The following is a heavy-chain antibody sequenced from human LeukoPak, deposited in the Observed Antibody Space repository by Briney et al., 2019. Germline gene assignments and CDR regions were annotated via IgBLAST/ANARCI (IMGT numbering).Heavy chain of an antibody. CDR3: AGGMALLWEHGY. Sequence: GRSLRLSCAASGFTSSTYAMPWVRQAPGKGLEWVAVISYDGSNKWYADSLKGRFTISRDNSRNTLYLQMNSLRAEDMAVYYCAGGMALLWEHGYWGQGTLVTVSS. J-gene: IGHJ4*02. V-gene: IGHV3-30*04. D-gene: IGHD3-10*01. CDR2: ISYDGSNK. CDR1: GFTSSTYA.